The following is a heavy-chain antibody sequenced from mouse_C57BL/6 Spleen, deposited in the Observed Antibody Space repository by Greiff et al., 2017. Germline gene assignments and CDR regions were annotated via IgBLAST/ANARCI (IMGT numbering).Heavy chain of an antibody. CDR1: GYTFTDYE. Sequence: QVQLQQSGAELVRPGASVTLSCKASGYTFTDYEMHWVKQTPVHGLEWIGAIDPETGGTSYNQKFKGKAILTADKSSSTAYMELRSLTSEDSAVYYCTRGYYYGSTWFAYWGQGTLVTVSA. CDR3: TRGYYYGSTWFAY. D-gene: IGHD1-1*01. CDR2: IDPETGGT. V-gene: IGHV1-15*01. J-gene: IGHJ3*01.